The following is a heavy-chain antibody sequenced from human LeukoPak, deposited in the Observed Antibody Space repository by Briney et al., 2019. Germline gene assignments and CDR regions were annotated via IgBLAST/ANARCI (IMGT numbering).Heavy chain of an antibody. CDR1: GFIFSSHT. D-gene: IGHD3-22*01. V-gene: IGHV3-30-3*01. CDR3: ARHYYDSSGYYSCDY. CDR2: ISKDGTND. Sequence: PGGSLRLSCAASGFIFSSHTMHWVRQAPGKGLEWVALISKDGTNDYYADSVKGRFTISRDNAKNSLYLQMNSLRAEDTAVYYCARHYYDSSGYYSCDYWGQGTLVTVSS. J-gene: IGHJ4*02.